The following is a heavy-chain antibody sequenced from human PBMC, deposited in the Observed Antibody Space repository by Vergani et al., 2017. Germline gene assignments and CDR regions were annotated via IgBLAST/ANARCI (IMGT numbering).Heavy chain of an antibody. D-gene: IGHD5-18*01. J-gene: IGHJ4*02. Sequence: VQLVESGGGVVQPGTSLRLSCVVSGFALNRHAMYWVRQAPGKGLEWVAFIRNKAYGGTTEYAASVKGRFTISRDDSKRLAYLQLSGLKTEDTAVYVCSRGRGYSFGYSDYWGQGTLVTVSS. CDR3: SRGRGYSFGYSDY. CDR1: GFALNRHA. CDR2: IRNKAYGGTT. V-gene: IGHV3-49*04.